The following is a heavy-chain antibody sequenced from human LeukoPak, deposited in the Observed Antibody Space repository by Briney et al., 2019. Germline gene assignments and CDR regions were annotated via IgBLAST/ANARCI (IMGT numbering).Heavy chain of an antibody. V-gene: IGHV3-48*02. CDR2: ITI. D-gene: IGHD4-17*01. J-gene: IGHJ4*02. CDR3: AREGTEIDYGDYIVY. Sequence: GGSLSFSCAASGFTFRPYNMNWVGQAPGKGRKWVSYITIYYADSLKGRFTISRDNVQNSLYLQMNSLRDEDTAVYYCAREGTEIDYGDYIVYWGQGTLVTVSS. CDR1: GFTFRPYN.